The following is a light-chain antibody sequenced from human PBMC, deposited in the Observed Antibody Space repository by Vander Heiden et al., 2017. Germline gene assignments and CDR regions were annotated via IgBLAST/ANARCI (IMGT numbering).Light chain of an antibody. V-gene: IGKV1-39*01. Sequence: DIQMTQSPSSLSAFVGDRVTITYRASQSISVYLNWYQQKPGKPPKLLIYAASTLQSGVPSRFSGSGSGTDFTLTISSLQPEDFATYYCQQSYNSWTFGQGTKVQVK. CDR1: QSISVY. CDR3: QQSYNSWT. CDR2: AAS. J-gene: IGKJ1*01.